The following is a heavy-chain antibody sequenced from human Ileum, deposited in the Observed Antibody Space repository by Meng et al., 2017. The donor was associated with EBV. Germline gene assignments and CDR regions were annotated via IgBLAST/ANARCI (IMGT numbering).Heavy chain of an antibody. CDR1: GGSISSYY. V-gene: IGHV4-59*08. D-gene: IGHD2-15*01. J-gene: IGHJ4*02. CDR3: ARGGWSLDY. CDR2: IYYSGST. Sequence: QVQVQESGPVLVKPSETLSLTCTVSGGSISSYYWSWLRQPPGKGLEWIGYIYYSGSTNYNPSLKSRVTISVDTSKNQFSLNLSSVTAADTAVYYCARGGWSLDYWGQGTLVTVSS.